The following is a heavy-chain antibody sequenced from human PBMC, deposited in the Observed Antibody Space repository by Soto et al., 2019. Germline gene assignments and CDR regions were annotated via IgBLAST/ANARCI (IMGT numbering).Heavy chain of an antibody. V-gene: IGHV3-66*01. J-gene: IGHJ4*02. Sequence: EVRLVESGGGLVQPGGSLRLSCAASGVTDGNNYMSWVRQAPGKGLAWVSVTYSGGDTRYADSVKGRFTMSRYSTKNTVYLQMDSLRAEDTAVYCCARNVPVTALGYWGQGSLVTVSS. CDR1: GVTDGNNY. D-gene: IGHD4-17*01. CDR2: TYSGGDT. CDR3: ARNVPVTALGY.